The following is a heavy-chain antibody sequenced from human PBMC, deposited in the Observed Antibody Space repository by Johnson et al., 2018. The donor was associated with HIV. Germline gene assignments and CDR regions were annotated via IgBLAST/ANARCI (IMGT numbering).Heavy chain of an antibody. D-gene: IGHD1-26*01. V-gene: IGHV3-30-3*01. J-gene: IGHJ3*02. CDR3: ARDRDLGRAFDI. Sequence: QVQLVESGGGVVQPGRSLRLSCAASGFTISSYAMHWVRQAPGKGLEWVAVISYDGSNKYYADSVKGRFTISRDNSKNTLYLQMNSLRAEDTAVYYCARDRDLGRAFDIWGQGTMVTVSS. CDR2: ISYDGSNK. CDR1: GFTISSYA.